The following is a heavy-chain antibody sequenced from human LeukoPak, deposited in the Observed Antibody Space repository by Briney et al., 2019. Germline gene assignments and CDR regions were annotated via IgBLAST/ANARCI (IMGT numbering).Heavy chain of an antibody. CDR2: IYQDGSEK. D-gene: IGHD3-3*01. V-gene: IGHV3-7*03. CDR3: AKDQRNDFWSGDNWFDP. Sequence: GGSLRLSCAASGFTFSRNLMTWVRQAPGKGLEWVANIYQDGSEKYYVDSVRGRFTISRDNAKNTLYLQMNSLRAEDTAVYYCAKDQRNDFWSGDNWFDPWGQGTLVTVSS. J-gene: IGHJ5*02. CDR1: GFTFSRNL.